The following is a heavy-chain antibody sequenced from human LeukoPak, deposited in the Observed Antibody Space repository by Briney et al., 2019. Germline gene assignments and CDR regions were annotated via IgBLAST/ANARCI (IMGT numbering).Heavy chain of an antibody. V-gene: IGHV3-21*01. J-gene: IGHJ4*02. CDR1: GFTFGTYS. CDR2: ISSSSSYI. CDR3: ARDAMVRGVLIDY. Sequence: GGSLRLSCAASGFTFGTYSMNWVRQAPGKGLEWVSSISSSSSYIYYADSVKGRFTISRDNAKNSLFLQMSSLRAEDTAVYYGARDAMVRGVLIDYWGQGTLVTVSS. D-gene: IGHD3-10*01.